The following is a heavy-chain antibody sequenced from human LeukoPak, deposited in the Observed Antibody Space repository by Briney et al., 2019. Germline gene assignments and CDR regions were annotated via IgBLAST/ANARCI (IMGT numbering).Heavy chain of an antibody. CDR1: GYTFTGYY. V-gene: IGHV1-2*04. J-gene: IGHJ4*02. D-gene: IGHD3-3*01. Sequence: ASVKVSCKASGYTFTGYYMHWVRQAPGQGLEWMGWINPNSGGTNYAQKFQGWVTMTRDTSISTACMELSRLRSVDTAVYYCARGRANNYYDFWSGYYTDNFDYWGQGTLVTVSS. CDR3: ARGRANNYYDFWSGYYTDNFDY. CDR2: INPNSGGT.